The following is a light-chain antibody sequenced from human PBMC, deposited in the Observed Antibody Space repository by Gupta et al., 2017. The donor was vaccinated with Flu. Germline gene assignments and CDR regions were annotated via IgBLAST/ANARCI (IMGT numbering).Light chain of an antibody. CDR3: QSADSSGTSVI. Sequence: SSELPQPHSVSVSPGQTARITCTGDELPRKYTYAYKQKPAQAPILVIYKDNERPAGIPERFSGSSSGTTVTLTIIGVQAEDEADYYCQSADSSGTSVIFGGGSKLTVL. V-gene: IGLV3-25*03. CDR1: ELPRKY. J-gene: IGLJ2*01. CDR2: KDN.